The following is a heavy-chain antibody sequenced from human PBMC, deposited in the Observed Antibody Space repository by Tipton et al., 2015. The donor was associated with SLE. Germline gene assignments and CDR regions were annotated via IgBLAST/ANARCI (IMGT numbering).Heavy chain of an antibody. V-gene: IGHV4-34*01. CDR1: GGSFSGYY. CDR2: INHSGST. D-gene: IGHD4-17*01. CDR3: ARDVTTVTSYYFDY. Sequence: TLSLTCAVYGGSFSGYYGSWIRQPPGKGLEWIGKINHSGSTNYNPSLKSRVTISVDTSKNQFSLKLSSVTAADTAVYYCARDVTTVTSYYFDYWGQGTLVTVSS. J-gene: IGHJ4*02.